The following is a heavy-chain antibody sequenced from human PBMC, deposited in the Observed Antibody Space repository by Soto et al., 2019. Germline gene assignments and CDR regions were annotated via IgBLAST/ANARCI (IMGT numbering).Heavy chain of an antibody. CDR1: GYTFTSYY. CDR3: ARDGTHILEWLLRNRYNWFDP. CDR2: INPSGGST. V-gene: IGHV1-46*01. D-gene: IGHD3-3*01. Sequence: ASVKVSCKASGYTFTSYYMHWVRQAPGQGLEWMGIINPSGGSTSYAQKFQGRVTMTRDTSTSTVYMELSSLRSEDTAVYYRARDGTHILEWLLRNRYNWFDPWGQGTLVTVSS. J-gene: IGHJ5*02.